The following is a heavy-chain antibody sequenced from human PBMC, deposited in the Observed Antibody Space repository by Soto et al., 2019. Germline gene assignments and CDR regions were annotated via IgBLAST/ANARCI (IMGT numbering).Heavy chain of an antibody. J-gene: IGHJ6*02. Sequence: GGSLRLSCAASGFTFSSYAMSWVRQAPGKGLEWVSAISGSGGSTYYADSVKGRFTISRDNSKNTLYLQMNSLRAEDTAVYYCATLDIVVVPAAIGDYYGMDVWGQGTTVTVSS. D-gene: IGHD2-2*02. CDR2: ISGSGGST. V-gene: IGHV3-23*01. CDR1: GFTFSSYA. CDR3: ATLDIVVVPAAIGDYYGMDV.